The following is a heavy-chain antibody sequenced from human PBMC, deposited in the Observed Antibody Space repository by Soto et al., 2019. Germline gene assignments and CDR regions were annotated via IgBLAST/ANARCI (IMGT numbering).Heavy chain of an antibody. CDR1: GRSFSGDH. D-gene: IGHD6-13*01. V-gene: IGHV4-34*01. CDR2: INHSGST. Sequence: SETLSLTCTVSGRSFSGDHWTWIRQPRGKGLEWIGEINHSGSTNYNPSLKSRVTISVDTSRNQFSLNLSSVTAADTAVYYCASSGRQQLVRTNWFDPWGQGTLVTVSS. J-gene: IGHJ5*02. CDR3: ASSGRQQLVRTNWFDP.